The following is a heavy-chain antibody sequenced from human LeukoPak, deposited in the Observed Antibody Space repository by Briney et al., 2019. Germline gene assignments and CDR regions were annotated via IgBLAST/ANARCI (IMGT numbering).Heavy chain of an antibody. D-gene: IGHD3-10*01. CDR3: VRYITMVRGVKYYFDY. CDR1: GFTFNLYN. J-gene: IGHJ4*02. V-gene: IGHV3-21*04. CDR2: ISSGSTYI. Sequence: GGSLRLSCAASGFTFNLYNMIWVRQAPGKGLEWVSSISSGSTYIYYADSVKGRFTISRDNAKNSLYLQMNSLRAGDTAVYYCVRYITMVRGVKYYFDYWGQGTLVTVSS.